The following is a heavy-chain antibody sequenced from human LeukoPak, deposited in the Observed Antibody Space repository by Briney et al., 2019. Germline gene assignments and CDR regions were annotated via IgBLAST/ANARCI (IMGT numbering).Heavy chain of an antibody. V-gene: IGHV3-23*01. CDR3: AKDLSGSGSPYDY. CDR2: ISGSGGST. D-gene: IGHD3-10*01. CDR1: GFTFSSYA. J-gene: IGHJ4*02. Sequence: AGGSLRLSCAASGFTFSSYAMSWVRQAPGKGLEWVSAISGSGGSTYYADSVKGRFTIPRDNSKNTLYLQMNSLRAEDTAVYYCAKDLSGSGSPYDYWGQGTLVTVSS.